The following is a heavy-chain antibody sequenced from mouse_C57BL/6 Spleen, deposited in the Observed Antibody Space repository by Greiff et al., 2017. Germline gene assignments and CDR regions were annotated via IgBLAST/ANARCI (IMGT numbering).Heavy chain of an antibody. CDR1: GYTFTSYW. CDR2: IYPGSGST. CDR3: ARLGYDYDGSYAMDY. D-gene: IGHD2-4*01. V-gene: IGHV1-55*01. Sequence: QVQLQQPGAELVKPGASVKMSCKASGYTFTSYWITWVKQRPGQGLEWIGDIYPGSGSTNYNEKFKSKATLTVDTSSSTAYMQLSSLTSEDSAVYYCARLGYDYDGSYAMDYWGQGTSVTVAS. J-gene: IGHJ4*01.